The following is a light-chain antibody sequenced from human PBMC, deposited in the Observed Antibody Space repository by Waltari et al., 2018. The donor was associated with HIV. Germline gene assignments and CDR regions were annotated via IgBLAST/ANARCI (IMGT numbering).Light chain of an antibody. V-gene: IGLV1-44*01. J-gene: IGLJ2*01. CDR2: SNN. CDR1: SSTLERQT. CDR3: ALWDDSLNGVL. Sequence: QSELSPPPSASGTPGQRVAISGSGRSSTLERQTANWYQQLPGTAPKLLIYSNNQRPSGVPDRFSGTKSGTSASLAITGLQSEDEADYYCALWDDSLNGVLFGGGTKLTVL.